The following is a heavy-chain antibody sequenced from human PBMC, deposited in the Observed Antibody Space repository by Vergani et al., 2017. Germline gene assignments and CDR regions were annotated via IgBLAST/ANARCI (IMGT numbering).Heavy chain of an antibody. D-gene: IGHD6-6*01. CDR3: AIIHSSSRQIFDY. Sequence: QVQLQQWGAGLLKPSETLSLTCAVYGGSFSGYYWSWIRQPPGKGLEWIGEINHSGSTNYNPSLKSRVTISVDTSKNQFSLKLSSVTAADTAVYYCAIIHSSSRQIFDYWGQGTLVTVSS. CDR2: INHSGST. J-gene: IGHJ4*02. CDR1: GGSFSGYY. V-gene: IGHV4-34*01.